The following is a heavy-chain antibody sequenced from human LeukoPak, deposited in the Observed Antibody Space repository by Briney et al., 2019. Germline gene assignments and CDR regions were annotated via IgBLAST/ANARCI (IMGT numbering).Heavy chain of an antibody. D-gene: IGHD1-1*01. CDR1: GYTFTNYW. Sequence: GESLKISCKGSGYTFTNYWIGWVRQMPGKGLEFMGIIYPGDSDTRYSPSFQGQVTISVDKSINTAYLQWSSLKASDTAMYYCGSATTEYYFDYWGQGTLVIVSS. V-gene: IGHV5-51*01. CDR3: GSATTEYYFDY. CDR2: IYPGDSDT. J-gene: IGHJ4*02.